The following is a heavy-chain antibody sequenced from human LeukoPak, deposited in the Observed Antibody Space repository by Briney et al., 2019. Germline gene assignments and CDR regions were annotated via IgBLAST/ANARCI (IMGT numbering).Heavy chain of an antibody. CDR3: ARLGQLVRDYYYYGMDV. D-gene: IGHD6-6*01. CDR1: GYTFTNYW. Sequence: GESLKISCKGSGYTFTNYWIGWVRQMPGKGLEWMGIIYPGNSDVRYSPSFQGQVTISADKSISTAYLQWSSLKASDTAMYYCARLGQLVRDYYYYGMDVWGQGTTVTVSS. V-gene: IGHV5-51*01. J-gene: IGHJ6*02. CDR2: IYPGNSDV.